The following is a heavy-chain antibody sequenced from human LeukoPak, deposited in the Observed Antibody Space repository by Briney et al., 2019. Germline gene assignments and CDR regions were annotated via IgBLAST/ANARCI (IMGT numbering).Heavy chain of an antibody. J-gene: IGHJ4*02. Sequence: PVGSLRLSCAASGFSFCSSGMHCVPRAPGKGRECGAVISYDGSNKYYADSVKGRFTISRDNSKNTQYLQMNSLRAEDTAVYYCAKGPWGYCSSTSCYDYWGQGTLVTVSS. V-gene: IGHV3-30*18. CDR3: AKGPWGYCSSTSCYDY. D-gene: IGHD2-2*01. CDR2: ISYDGSNK. CDR1: GFSFCSSG.